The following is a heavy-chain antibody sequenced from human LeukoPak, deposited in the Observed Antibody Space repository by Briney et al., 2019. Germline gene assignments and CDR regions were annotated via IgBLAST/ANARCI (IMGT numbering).Heavy chain of an antibody. J-gene: IGHJ4*02. CDR2: INPSGGST. CDR1: GYTFTNYY. D-gene: IGHD3-10*01. V-gene: IGHV1-46*01. CDR3: ARGYGSGSYNNFNQ. Sequence: ASVKVSCTASGYTFTNYYIHWVRQAPGQGLEWMGIINPSGGSTTYAQKFQGRVTMTRDMSTSTVYMALSSLTSEDTAVYYCARGYGSGSYNNFNQWGQGLLVAVSS.